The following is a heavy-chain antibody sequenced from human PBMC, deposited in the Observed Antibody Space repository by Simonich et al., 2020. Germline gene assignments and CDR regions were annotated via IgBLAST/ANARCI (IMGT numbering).Heavy chain of an antibody. CDR2: IYHRGST. CDR1: GYSISSGYY. V-gene: IGHV4-38-2*01. CDR3: ARVGYSNYYYYGMDV. Sequence: VQLQESGQGLVKPSETLSLTCAVSGYSISSGYYWGWIRQPPGKGLEWIGSIYHRGSTYYTPSLKSRVTISVDTSKNQFSLKLSSVTAADTAVYYCARVGYSNYYYYGMDVWGQGTTVTVSS. D-gene: IGHD6-13*01. J-gene: IGHJ6*02.